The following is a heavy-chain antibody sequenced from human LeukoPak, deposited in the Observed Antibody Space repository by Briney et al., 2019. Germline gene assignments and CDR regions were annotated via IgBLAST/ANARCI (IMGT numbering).Heavy chain of an antibody. CDR2: IYYTGTT. Sequence: PSETLSLTCSVSGGSISSHYWSWIWQPPGKELEWIGYIYYTGTTNYKPSLKSRVTISVDTSKNQFSLNLTSVTAADTAVYYCARAYSSSSGRPFDYWGQGTLVTVSS. CDR1: GGSISSHY. V-gene: IGHV4-59*11. CDR3: ARAYSSSSGRPFDY. J-gene: IGHJ4*02. D-gene: IGHD6-6*01.